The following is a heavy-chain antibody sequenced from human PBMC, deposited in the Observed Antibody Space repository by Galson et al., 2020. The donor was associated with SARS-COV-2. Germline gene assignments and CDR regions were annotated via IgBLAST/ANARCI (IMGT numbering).Heavy chain of an antibody. CDR1: GGSVNSGSYY. D-gene: IGHD1-26*01. J-gene: IGHJ4*02. V-gene: IGHV4-61*01. CDR3: AREGIGGSSHSAIDY. Sequence: ASETLSLTCSVSGGSVNSGSYYWSWVRQPPGGGLEWIGYIYYSGSTNYNPSLKSRVTISVDTSKNQFSLRLSSVTAADTAVYYCAREGIGGSSHSAIDYWGQGTLVTVSS. CDR2: IYYSGST.